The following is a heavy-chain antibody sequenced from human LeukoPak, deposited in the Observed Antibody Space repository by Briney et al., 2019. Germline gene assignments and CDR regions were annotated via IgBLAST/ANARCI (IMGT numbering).Heavy chain of an antibody. CDR3: ARDNSVRDEAWWFNP. J-gene: IGHJ5*02. CDR1: GFTVRNNY. D-gene: IGHD5-24*01. CDR2: IYSGGST. V-gene: IGHV3-66*01. Sequence: GGSLRLSCAASGFTVRNNYMSWVRQAPGKGLEWVSLIYSGGSTYYADSVKGRFTISRDNSNNTVYLQMNSLRAEDTAVYYCARDNSVRDEAWWFNPWGQGTLVTVSS.